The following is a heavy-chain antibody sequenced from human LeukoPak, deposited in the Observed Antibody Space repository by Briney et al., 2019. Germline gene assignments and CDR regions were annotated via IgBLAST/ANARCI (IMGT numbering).Heavy chain of an antibody. J-gene: IGHJ4*02. Sequence: PGGSLRLSCAASGFTFSTYSMNWVRQAPGKGLEWVSSISGSSSYTFYADSVRGRFTISRDNAKNSLYLQMNSLRAEDTAVYYCARGTTGGYSPSHSGQGTLVTVSS. CDR2: ISGSSSYT. D-gene: IGHD5-12*01. CDR3: ARGTTGGYSPSH. V-gene: IGHV3-21*01. CDR1: GFTFSTYS.